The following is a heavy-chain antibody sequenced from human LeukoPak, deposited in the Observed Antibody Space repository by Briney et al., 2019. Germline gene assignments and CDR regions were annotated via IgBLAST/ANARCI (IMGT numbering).Heavy chain of an antibody. Sequence: GGSLRLCCAASGFTVSSNYMSWVRQAPGKGLEWVSVIYSGGSTYYADSVKGRFTISRDNSKNTLYLQMNSLRAEDTAVYYCARGLWLYDYWGQGTLVTVSS. J-gene: IGHJ4*02. D-gene: IGHD4/OR15-4a*01. V-gene: IGHV3-53*01. CDR1: GFTVSSNY. CDR2: IYSGGST. CDR3: ARGLWLYDY.